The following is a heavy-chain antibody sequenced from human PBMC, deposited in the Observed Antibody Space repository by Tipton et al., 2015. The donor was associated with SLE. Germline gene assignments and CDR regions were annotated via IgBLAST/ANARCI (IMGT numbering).Heavy chain of an antibody. CDR1: GFTFSDYY. D-gene: IGHD3-10*01. Sequence: LRLSCAASGFTFSDYYMSWVRQPPGKGLEWIGEIYHSGSTHYNPSLKSRVTMSMDKSKNHFSLKLTSVTAADTAIYYCARDSGAIDYWGQGTLVTVSS. CDR2: IYHSGST. V-gene: IGHV4-34*01. CDR3: ARDSGAIDY. J-gene: IGHJ4*02.